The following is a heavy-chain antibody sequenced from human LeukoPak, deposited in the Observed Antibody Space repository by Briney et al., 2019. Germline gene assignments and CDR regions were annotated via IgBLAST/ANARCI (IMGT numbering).Heavy chain of an antibody. CDR3: ARDSWYYYGSGSYYLELDY. Sequence: NPSETLSLTCTVSGGSISSYYWSWIRQPPGKGLEWIGYIYYSGSTNYNPSLKSRVTISVDTSKNQFSLKLSSVTAADTAVYYCARDSWYYYGSGSYYLELDYWGQGTLVTVSS. CDR2: IYYSGST. V-gene: IGHV4-59*01. CDR1: GGSISSYY. J-gene: IGHJ4*02. D-gene: IGHD3-10*01.